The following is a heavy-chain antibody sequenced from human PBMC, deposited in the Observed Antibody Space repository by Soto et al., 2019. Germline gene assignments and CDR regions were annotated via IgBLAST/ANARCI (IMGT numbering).Heavy chain of an antibody. J-gene: IGHJ5*02. D-gene: IGHD3-22*01. CDR1: GGTFGSDA. Sequence: SVQVSCKASGGTFGSDAITWVRQAPGQGLVWVGRIIPIFGTTNYAQNLQGRVTISADKSTLTSYMELHSLTSDDTALYYCARDRTDSGYYTNWLDPWGQGTQVTV. CDR2: IIPIFGTT. CDR3: ARDRTDSGYYTNWLDP. V-gene: IGHV1-69*06.